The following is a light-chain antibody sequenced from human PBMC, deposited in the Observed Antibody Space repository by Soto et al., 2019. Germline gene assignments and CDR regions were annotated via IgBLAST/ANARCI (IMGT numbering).Light chain of an antibody. V-gene: IGKV3D-15*01. CDR3: QQYDDWLRLT. J-gene: IGKJ4*01. CDR2: GAA. CDR1: QSVDIN. Sequence: EIVLTHGPATLTVSPGERVTLSCRASQSVDINLAWYQQKPGQAPRLLIFGAASRATGIAARFSGSGSGTEFNLTISSLQYEDFAVYFCQQYDDWLRLTFGGGTKVDIK.